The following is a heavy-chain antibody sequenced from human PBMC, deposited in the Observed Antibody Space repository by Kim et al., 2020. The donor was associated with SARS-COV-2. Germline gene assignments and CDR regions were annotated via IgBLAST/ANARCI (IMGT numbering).Heavy chain of an antibody. CDR1: GGSFSGYY. J-gene: IGHJ6*02. CDR2: INHSGST. Sequence: SETLSLTCAVYGGSFSGYYWSWIRQPPGKGLEWIGEINHSGSTNYNPSLKSRVTISVDTSKNQFSLKLSSVTAADTAVYYCARAVSTIWVHYGMDVWGQGTTVTVSS. V-gene: IGHV4-34*01. CDR3: ARAVSTIWVHYGMDV. D-gene: IGHD2-2*02.